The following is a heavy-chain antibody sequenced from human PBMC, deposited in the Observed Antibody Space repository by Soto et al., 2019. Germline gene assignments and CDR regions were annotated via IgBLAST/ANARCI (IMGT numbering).Heavy chain of an antibody. CDR2: ISSSSSYT. V-gene: IGHV3-11*06. CDR3: ARVAGTGGDYYYYGMDV. D-gene: IGHD6-19*01. J-gene: IGHJ6*02. CDR1: GFTFSDYY. Sequence: PGGSLRLSCAASGFTFSDYYVSWIRQAPWKGLEWVSYISSSSSYTNYADSVKGRFTISRDNSKNTLYLQMNSLRAEDTAVYYCARVAGTGGDYYYYGMDVWGQGTTVTVSS.